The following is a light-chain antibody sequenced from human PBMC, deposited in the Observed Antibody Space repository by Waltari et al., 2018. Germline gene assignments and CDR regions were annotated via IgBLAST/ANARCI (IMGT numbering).Light chain of an antibody. J-gene: IGLJ3*02. V-gene: IGLV8-61*01. CDR2: NTN. Sequence: QTVVTQEPSFSVSPGGTVTLTCGLSSGSVSTSYYPSWYQQTPGPAPRTLSYNTNPRSSGVLDRFSGSILGNKAALTITGAQADEESNYYCVLYMTSGISVFGGGTKLTVL. CDR3: VLYMTSGISV. CDR1: SGSVSTSYY.